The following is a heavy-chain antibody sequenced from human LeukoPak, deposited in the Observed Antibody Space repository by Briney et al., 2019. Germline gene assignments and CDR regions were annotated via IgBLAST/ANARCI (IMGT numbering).Heavy chain of an antibody. D-gene: IGHD2-2*01. CDR1: GYSFTSYW. V-gene: IGHV5-51*01. CDR2: IYPGDSDT. J-gene: IGHJ6*03. CDR3: ATRAPDLVVVPAATDDYYYYYYMDV. Sequence: GESLKTSRKGSGYSFTSYWIGWVRQMPGKGREWMGIIYPGDSDTRYSPSFQGQVTISADKSISTAYLQWSSLKASDTAMYYCATRAPDLVVVPAATDDYYYYYYMDVWGKGTTVTVSS.